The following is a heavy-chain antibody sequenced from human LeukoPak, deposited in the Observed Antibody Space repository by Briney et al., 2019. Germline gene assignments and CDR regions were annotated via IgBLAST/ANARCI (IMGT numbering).Heavy chain of an antibody. CDR2: IYYSGST. CDR3: ARGSAETYSSGCLFDY. CDR1: GGSISSYY. D-gene: IGHD6-19*01. J-gene: IGHJ4*02. V-gene: IGHV4-59*08. Sequence: SETLSLTCTVSGGSISSYYWSWIRQPPGKGLEWIGYIYYSGSTNYNPSLKSRVTISVDTSKNQFSLKLSSVTAADTAVYYCARGSAETYSSGCLFDYWGQGTLVTVSS.